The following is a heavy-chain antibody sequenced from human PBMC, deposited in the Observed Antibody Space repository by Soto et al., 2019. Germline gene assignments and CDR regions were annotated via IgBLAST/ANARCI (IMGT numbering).Heavy chain of an antibody. V-gene: IGHV1-69*12. CDR3: ARSQQSHYGAYYYGMDV. CDR2: IIPIFGTA. CDR1: GGTFSSYA. D-gene: IGHD4-17*01. Sequence: QVQLVQSGAEVKKPGSSVKVSCKASGGTFSSYAISWVRQAPGQGLEWMGGIIPIFGTANYAQKFQGRVTITADESTSTAYMELSSLRSEDTAVYYRARSQQSHYGAYYYGMDVWGQGTTVTVSS. J-gene: IGHJ6*02.